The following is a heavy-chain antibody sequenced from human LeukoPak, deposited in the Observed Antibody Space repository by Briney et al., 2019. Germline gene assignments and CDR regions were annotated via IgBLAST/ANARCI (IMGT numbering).Heavy chain of an antibody. D-gene: IGHD2-21*02. Sequence: GESLKISCKGSGYSFSSYWIGWVRQMPGKGLEWMGIIYLGDSDTRYSPSFQGQVTISADKSISTAYLQWSSLKASDTAVYYCARQVGGPFVTAIRPEAFDIWGQGTMVTVSS. J-gene: IGHJ3*02. CDR2: IYLGDSDT. V-gene: IGHV5-51*01. CDR3: ARQVGGPFVTAIRPEAFDI. CDR1: GYSFSSYW.